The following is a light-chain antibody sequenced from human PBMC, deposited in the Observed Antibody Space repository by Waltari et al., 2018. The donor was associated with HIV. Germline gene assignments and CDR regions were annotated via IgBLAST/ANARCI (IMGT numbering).Light chain of an antibody. Sequence: QSALTQPASVSGSPGKSITLSCTGTSSAVGSYNVFPWYQQHPGKAPKLMIYEDNKRPSGVSNRFSGSKSGNTASLTISGLQAEDEADYYCCSYTGSTTWVFGGGTKLTVL. CDR2: EDN. CDR1: SSAVGSYNV. V-gene: IGLV2-23*01. CDR3: CSYTGSTTWV. J-gene: IGLJ3*02.